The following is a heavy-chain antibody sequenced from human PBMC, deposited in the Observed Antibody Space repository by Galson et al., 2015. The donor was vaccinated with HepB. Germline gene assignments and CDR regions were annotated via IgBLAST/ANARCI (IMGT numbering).Heavy chain of an antibody. Sequence: SLRLSCAASGFTFNSNSMNWVRQAPGKGLEWISYISDSSNTIYYADSVRGRFTISRDNARDSVFLQMNSLRAEDTGVYYCTRTPDGGTRGHWFDSWGQGTLVTVSS. CDR3: TRTPDGGTRGHWFDS. CDR2: ISDSSNTI. V-gene: IGHV3-48*01. D-gene: IGHD4-23*01. J-gene: IGHJ5*01. CDR1: GFTFNSNS.